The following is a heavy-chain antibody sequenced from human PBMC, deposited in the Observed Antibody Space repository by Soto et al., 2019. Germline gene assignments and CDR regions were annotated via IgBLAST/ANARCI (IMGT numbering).Heavy chain of an antibody. CDR1: DVILSNFW. J-gene: IGHJ6*03. D-gene: IGHD3-16*01. V-gene: IGHV3-74*01. CDR3: AKGARFHMDV. CDR2: ISRYGSDP. Sequence: PGGSLRLSCAASDVILSNFWMHWVRQVPGKGLAWVSRISRYGSDPTYADSVKSRFTISWDNAKKTLYLQMSSLRAEDTAIYYCAKGARFHMDVWGKGTTVTVSS.